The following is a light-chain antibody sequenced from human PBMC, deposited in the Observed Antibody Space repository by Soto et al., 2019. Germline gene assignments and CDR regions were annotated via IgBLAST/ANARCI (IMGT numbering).Light chain of an antibody. CDR2: AAS. V-gene: IGKV1-39*01. Sequence: DIQMTQSPSSLSASVGDRVTITCRASQSISSYLNWYQQKPGKAPKLLIFAASSLQSGVPSRFSGSGSRTDFTLTISSLQPEDFATYYCQQSSTAPFTFGPGTKVDIK. CDR3: QQSSTAPFT. J-gene: IGKJ3*01. CDR1: QSISSY.